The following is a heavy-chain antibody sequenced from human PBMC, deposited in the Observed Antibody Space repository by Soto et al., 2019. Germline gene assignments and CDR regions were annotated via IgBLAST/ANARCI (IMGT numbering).Heavy chain of an antibody. J-gene: IGHJ4*02. D-gene: IGHD1-7*01. CDR3: ARGAHPWNYVGHFDY. Sequence: GGSLRLSCAASGFTFSSYDMHWVRQATGKGLEWVSAIGTAGDTYYPGSVKGRFTISRENAKNSLYLQMNSLRAGDTAVYYCARGAHPWNYVGHFDYWGQGTLVTVSS. V-gene: IGHV3-13*01. CDR2: IGTAGDT. CDR1: GFTFSSYD.